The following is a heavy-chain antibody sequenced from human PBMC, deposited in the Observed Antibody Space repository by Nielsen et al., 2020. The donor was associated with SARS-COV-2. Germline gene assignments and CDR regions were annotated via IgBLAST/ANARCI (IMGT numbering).Heavy chain of an antibody. D-gene: IGHD3-22*01. CDR1: GFTFSSYW. J-gene: IGHJ6*02. V-gene: IGHV3-7*01. Sequence: GESLKISCAASGFTFSSYWMSWVRQAPGKGLEWVANIKQDGSEKYYVDSVKGRFTISRDNAKNSLYLQMNSLRAEDTAVYYCAREDDSSGYTYGMDVWGQGTTVTVSS. CDR3: AREDDSSGYTYGMDV. CDR2: IKQDGSEK.